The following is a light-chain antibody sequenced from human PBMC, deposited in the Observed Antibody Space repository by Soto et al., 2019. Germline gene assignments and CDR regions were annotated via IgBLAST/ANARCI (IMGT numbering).Light chain of an antibody. CDR3: QQYNSAPLT. J-gene: IGKJ4*01. Sequence: DIQVTQSPSSLSASLGDRVTITCRANQAIGAYLAWFQQQPGKVPKLLIYAASALQSGVPSRFSGSGSGTDFTLTISSLQPEDIATYYCQQYNSAPLTFGGGTKVEI. CDR1: QAIGAY. V-gene: IGKV1-27*01. CDR2: AAS.